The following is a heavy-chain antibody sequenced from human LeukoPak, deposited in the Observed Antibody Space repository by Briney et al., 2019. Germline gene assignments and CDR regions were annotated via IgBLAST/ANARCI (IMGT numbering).Heavy chain of an antibody. CDR2: IYPGDSDT. CDR3: ARYSYSSGSDY. D-gene: IGHD6-19*01. V-gene: IGHV5-51*01. Sequence: GESLKISCKGSGYNFPKYWIGWVRQMPGKGLEWMGIIYPGDSDTRYSPSFQGQVTISADKSISTAYLQWSSLKASDTAMYYCARYSYSSGSDYWGQGTLVTVSS. J-gene: IGHJ4*02. CDR1: GYNFPKYW.